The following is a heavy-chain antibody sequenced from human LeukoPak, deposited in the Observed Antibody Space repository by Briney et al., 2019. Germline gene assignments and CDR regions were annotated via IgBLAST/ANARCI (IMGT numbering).Heavy chain of an antibody. Sequence: GGSLRLSCAASGFTFSSYEMNWVRQAPGKGLEWVSYISSSGSTVYYADSVKGRFTISRDNAKNSLYLQLNSLRAEDTAVYYCASQAVTTAYWGQGTLVTVSS. CDR3: ASQAVTTAY. CDR2: ISSSGSTV. J-gene: IGHJ4*02. V-gene: IGHV3-48*03. D-gene: IGHD4-17*01. CDR1: GFTFSSYE.